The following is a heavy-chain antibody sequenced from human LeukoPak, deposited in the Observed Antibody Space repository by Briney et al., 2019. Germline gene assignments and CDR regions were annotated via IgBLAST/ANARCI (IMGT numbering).Heavy chain of an antibody. V-gene: IGHV4-61*02. CDR2: IYTSGTT. D-gene: IGHD3/OR15-3a*01. J-gene: IGHJ5*02. CDR3: AREVWTSANWFDP. CDR1: GGSISSGTYY. Sequence: KPSGTLSLTCTVSGGSISSGTYYWTWIRQPAGKGLEWVGRIYTSGTTYYNPSLKSRVTISVDRSKNQFSLILSSVTAADTAVYYCAREVWTSANWFDPWGQGTLVTVSS.